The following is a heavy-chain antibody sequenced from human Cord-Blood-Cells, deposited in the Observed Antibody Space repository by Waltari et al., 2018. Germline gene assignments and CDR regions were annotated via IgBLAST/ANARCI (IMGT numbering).Heavy chain of an antibody. CDR3: ARDSIVVVPAAIVLFDY. Sequence: EVQLVESGGGLVQPGGSLRLSGAGSGFTFSSYEMNRVRQAPGKGLGWVSYISSCGSTIDFDDSLKGQFTMSRDNAKNSLYLQINSLRAEDTAVYYCARDSIVVVPAAIVLFDYWRQGTLVTVAS. J-gene: IGHJ4*02. D-gene: IGHD2-2*01. V-gene: IGHV3-48*03. CDR1: GFTFSSYE. CDR2: ISSCGSTI.